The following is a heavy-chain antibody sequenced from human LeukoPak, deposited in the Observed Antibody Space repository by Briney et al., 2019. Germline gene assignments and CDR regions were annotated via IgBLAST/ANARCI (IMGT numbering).Heavy chain of an antibody. V-gene: IGHV4-38-2*02. Sequence: SETLSLTCAVSGYSVSSGYYWGWIRQPPGKGLEWIGSIYHSGSTHYNPSLKSRVTISVDTSKNQFSLKLSSVTAADTAVYYCARDSLGPVLLWFGELGYWGQGTLVTVSS. CDR2: IYHSGST. CDR3: ARDSLGPVLLWFGELGY. D-gene: IGHD3-10*01. CDR1: GYSVSSGYY. J-gene: IGHJ4*02.